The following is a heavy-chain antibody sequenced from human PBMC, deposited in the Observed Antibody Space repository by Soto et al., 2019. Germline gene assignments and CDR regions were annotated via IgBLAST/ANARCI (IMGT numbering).Heavy chain of an antibody. CDR2: ISHSGIT. Sequence: LSLTCAVFGGSITSANWWTWVRQPPGGGLEWIGEISHSGITNYKASLKSRVTMSVDKTKNDVSLKLTSVTAADTAVYYCARVLRGWFDPWGQGTPVTVSS. CDR3: ARVLRGWFDP. CDR1: GGSITSANW. V-gene: IGHV4-4*02. J-gene: IGHJ5*02.